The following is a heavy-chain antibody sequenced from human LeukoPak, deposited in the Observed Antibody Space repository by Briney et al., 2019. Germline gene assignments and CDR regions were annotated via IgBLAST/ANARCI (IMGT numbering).Heavy chain of an antibody. D-gene: IGHD1-26*01. CDR2: ISSGSFTI. CDR1: GFSFTGYS. CDR3: AGSGSYTYYFDY. Sequence: GGSLRLSCAASGFSFTGYSMNWVRQAPGRGLEWISYISSGSFTIKYADSVRGRFTISRDNSKNTLYLQMNSLRAEDTALYYCAGSGSYTYYFDYWGQGTLVTVSS. J-gene: IGHJ4*02. V-gene: IGHV3-48*01.